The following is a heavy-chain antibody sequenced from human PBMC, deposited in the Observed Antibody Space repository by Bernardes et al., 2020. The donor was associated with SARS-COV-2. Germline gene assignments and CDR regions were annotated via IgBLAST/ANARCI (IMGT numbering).Heavy chain of an antibody. CDR2: FDPEVGET. J-gene: IGHJ5*02. CDR1: GYTLTELS. V-gene: IGHV1-24*01. Sequence: ASVKVSCKVSGYTLTELSMHWVRQAPGKGLEWMGGFDPEVGETIYAQKFQGRVTMTEDTSTDTAYMELSSLRSEDTAVYYCATAPPMGPRNWFDPWGQGTLVTVSS. CDR3: ATAPPMGPRNWFDP.